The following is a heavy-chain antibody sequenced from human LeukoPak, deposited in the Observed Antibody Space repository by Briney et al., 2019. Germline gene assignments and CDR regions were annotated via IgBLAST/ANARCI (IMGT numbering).Heavy chain of an antibody. D-gene: IGHD6-13*01. J-gene: IGHJ2*01. V-gene: IGHV3-74*01. CDR2: INGYETST. CDR1: GFTFRDHW. Sequence: GGSLRLSCEASGFTFRDHWMHWVRQVPGRGLVWVSRINGYETSTAYADSVKGRFTISRDNSKNTLYLQMNSLRAEDTAVYYCAKDGVWVAAAGLVRYFDLWGRGTLVTVSS. CDR3: AKDGVWVAAAGLVRYFDL.